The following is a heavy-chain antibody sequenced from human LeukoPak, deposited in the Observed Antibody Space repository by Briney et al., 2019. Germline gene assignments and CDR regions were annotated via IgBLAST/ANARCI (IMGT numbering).Heavy chain of an antibody. CDR3: ASRSRDY. V-gene: IGHV3-48*03. J-gene: IGHJ4*02. D-gene: IGHD6-19*01. Sequence: PGGSLRLSCAASGFTFSSYEMNWVRQAPGKGLEWVSYISSSGDTIYYADSVKGRFTISRDNAKNSLYPQMNSLSVEDTAVYYCASRSRDYWGQGTLVTVSS. CDR2: ISSSGDTI. CDR1: GFTFSSYE.